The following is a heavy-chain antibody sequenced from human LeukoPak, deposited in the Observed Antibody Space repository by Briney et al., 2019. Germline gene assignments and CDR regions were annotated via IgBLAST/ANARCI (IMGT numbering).Heavy chain of an antibody. D-gene: IGHD3-22*01. J-gene: IGHJ4*02. Sequence: GGSLRLSCAASGFTFSSYWMHWVRQAPGKGLEWVSGISWNSGSIGYADSVKGRFTISRDNAKNSLYLQMNSLRAEDTALYYCAKDNYYDSSGYYYGGSLDYWGQGTLVTVSS. V-gene: IGHV3-9*01. CDR2: ISWNSGSI. CDR1: GFTFSSYW. CDR3: AKDNYYDSSGYYYGGSLDY.